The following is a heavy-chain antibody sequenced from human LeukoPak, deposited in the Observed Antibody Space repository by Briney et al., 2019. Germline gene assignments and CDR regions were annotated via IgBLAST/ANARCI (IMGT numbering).Heavy chain of an antibody. V-gene: IGHV3-30*18. Sequence: GGSLRLSCAASGFTFSSYGMHWVRQAPGKGLEWVAVISYDGSNKYYADSVKGRFTISRGNSKNTLYLQMNSLRAEDTAVYYCAKGDYCSGGSCYRNAFDIWGQGTMVTVSS. J-gene: IGHJ3*02. CDR3: AKGDYCSGGSCYRNAFDI. CDR1: GFTFSSYG. CDR2: ISYDGSNK. D-gene: IGHD2-15*01.